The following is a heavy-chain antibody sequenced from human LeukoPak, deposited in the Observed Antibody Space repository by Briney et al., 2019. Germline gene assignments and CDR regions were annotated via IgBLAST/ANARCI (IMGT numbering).Heavy chain of an antibody. Sequence: GGSLRLSCAASGFTFSTYGMTWVRQASGKGLEWVSAISGSGGGTYFADSVKGRFTISRGNSKNTLYLQMNSLRAEDTAVYYCAKHSSSWHYFDYWGQGTLVTVSS. J-gene: IGHJ4*02. D-gene: IGHD6-13*01. CDR2: ISGSGGGT. CDR1: GFTFSTYG. CDR3: AKHSSSWHYFDY. V-gene: IGHV3-23*01.